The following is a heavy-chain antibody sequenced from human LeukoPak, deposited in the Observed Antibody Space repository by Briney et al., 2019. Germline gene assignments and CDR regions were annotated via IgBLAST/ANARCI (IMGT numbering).Heavy chain of an antibody. CDR1: GGSISSYY. J-gene: IGHJ4*02. V-gene: IGHV4-59*01. D-gene: IGHD4-17*01. Sequence: SETLSLTCTVSGGSISSYYWSWIRQPPGKGLEWIGHIYYSGSTNYNPSLKSRVTISVDTSKNQFSLKLSSVTAADTAVYYCARVGPYGDYVDYWGQGTLVTVSS. CDR3: ARVGPYGDYVDY. CDR2: IYYSGST.